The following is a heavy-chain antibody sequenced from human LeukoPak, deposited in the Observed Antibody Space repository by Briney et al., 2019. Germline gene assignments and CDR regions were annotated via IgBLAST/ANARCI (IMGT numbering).Heavy chain of an antibody. CDR3: AKADRITMIVVVTVDY. CDR2: ISGSGGST. D-gene: IGHD3-22*01. J-gene: IGHJ4*02. Sequence: GGSLRLSCAASGFTFSSYAMSWVRQAPGKGLEWVSAISGSGGSTYYADSVKGRFTISRDNYKNTLYLQMNSLRAEDTAVYYCAKADRITMIVVVTVDYWGQGTLVTVSS. CDR1: GFTFSSYA. V-gene: IGHV3-23*01.